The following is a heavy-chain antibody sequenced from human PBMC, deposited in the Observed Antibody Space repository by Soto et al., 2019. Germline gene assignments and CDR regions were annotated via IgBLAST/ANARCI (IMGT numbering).Heavy chain of an antibody. D-gene: IGHD6-13*01. J-gene: IGHJ4*02. CDR2: LSWNSGSI. CDR3: GRVLSPASAGVIDY. Sequence: GGSLRLSCAASGFTFENYAMHWVRQAPGKGLEWVSGLSWNSGSIGYADSVKGRFTISRDNAKNSLFLEMNSLRGDDTATYYCGRVLSPASAGVIDYWGQGTLVTVSS. CDR1: GFTFENYA. V-gene: IGHV3-9*01.